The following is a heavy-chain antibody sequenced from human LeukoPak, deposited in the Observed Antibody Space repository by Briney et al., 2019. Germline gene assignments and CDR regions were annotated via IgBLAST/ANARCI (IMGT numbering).Heavy chain of an antibody. Sequence: SETLSLTCTVSGGSIGSDSYFWGWVRQSPGKGLEWFGSRFYSGTSYYNPSLKSRVTISVESSKNEFSLTLRSVTAADTAVYYCARHKPPQGFCSSPICHDYWGQGTLVIVSS. D-gene: IGHD2-2*01. V-gene: IGHV4-39*01. CDR2: RFYSGTS. J-gene: IGHJ4*02. CDR3: ARHKPPQGFCSSPICHDY. CDR1: GGSIGSDSYF.